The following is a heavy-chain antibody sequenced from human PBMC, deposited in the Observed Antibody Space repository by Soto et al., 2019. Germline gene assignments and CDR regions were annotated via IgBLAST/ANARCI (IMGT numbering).Heavy chain of an antibody. D-gene: IGHD6-19*01. J-gene: IGHJ6*02. CDR3: TRGSSGWHPGWYYYYGMDV. CDR1: GFTFSSYG. V-gene: IGHV3-33*01. Sequence: GGSLRLSCAASGFTFSSYGMHWVRQAPGKGLEWVAVIWYDGSNKYYADSVKGRFTISRDNSKNTLYLQMNSLRAEDTAVYYCTRGSSGWHPGWYYYYGMDVWGQGTTVTVSS. CDR2: IWYDGSNK.